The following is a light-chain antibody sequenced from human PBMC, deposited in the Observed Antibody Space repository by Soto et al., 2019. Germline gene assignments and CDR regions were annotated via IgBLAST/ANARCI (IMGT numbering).Light chain of an antibody. Sequence: AIRMTQSPSSLSASVGDRVTITCRAGQGIRSDLGWYQQKPGKPPKVLIYAASTLQSGVPSRFSGSGSGTDFTLTITSLQSEDFATYYCMQDFNYPRTFGQGTTVEI. CDR3: MQDFNYPRT. J-gene: IGKJ1*01. CDR2: AAS. V-gene: IGKV1-6*01. CDR1: QGIRSD.